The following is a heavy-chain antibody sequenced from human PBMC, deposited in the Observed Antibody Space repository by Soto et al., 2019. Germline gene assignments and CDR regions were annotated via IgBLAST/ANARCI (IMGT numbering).Heavy chain of an antibody. CDR2: IYHSGST. CDR1: GGSISSSNW. V-gene: IGHV4-4*02. Sequence: SETLSLTCAVSGGSISSSNWWSWVRQPPGKGLEWIGEIYHSGSTNYNPSLKSRVTISVDKSKNQFSLKLSSVTAADTAVYYCARDTTMVRGDRHFDYWGQGTLVTVSS. CDR3: ARDTTMVRGDRHFDY. J-gene: IGHJ4*02. D-gene: IGHD3-10*01.